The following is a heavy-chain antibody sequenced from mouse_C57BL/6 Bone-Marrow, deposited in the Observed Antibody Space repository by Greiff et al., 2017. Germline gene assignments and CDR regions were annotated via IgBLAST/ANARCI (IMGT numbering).Heavy chain of an antibody. CDR1: GFTFSSYG. D-gene: IGHD1-1*02. V-gene: IGHV5-6*01. Sequence: EVQGVESGGDLVKPGGSLKLSCAASGFTFSSYGMSWVRQTPDKRLEWVATISSGGSYTYYPNSVKGRFTISRDNAKNTLYLQMSSLKSEDTAMYYCARNLWPYYAMDYWGQGTSVTVSS. J-gene: IGHJ4*01. CDR3: ARNLWPYYAMDY. CDR2: ISSGGSYT.